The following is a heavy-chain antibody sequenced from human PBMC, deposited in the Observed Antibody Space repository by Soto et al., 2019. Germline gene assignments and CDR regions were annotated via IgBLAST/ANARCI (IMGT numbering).Heavy chain of an antibody. D-gene: IGHD3-22*01. CDR3: ARDDLGDYYDSSGYYSAPHYFDY. V-gene: IGHV4-31*03. J-gene: IGHJ4*02. CDR2: IHYSGST. Sequence: SETLSLTCTVSGGSISSGGHYWSWVRQHPGKGLEYIGYIHYSGSTYYNPSLKSRITISVDTSKNQFSLKLSSVTAADTAVYYCARDDLGDYYDSSGYYSAPHYFDYWGQGTLVTVSS. CDR1: GGSISSGGHY.